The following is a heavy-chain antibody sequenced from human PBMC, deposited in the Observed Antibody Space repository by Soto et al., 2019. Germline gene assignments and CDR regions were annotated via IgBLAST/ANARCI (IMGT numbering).Heavy chain of an antibody. CDR3: AKGGDCSSTRCYRVAPRMDV. CDR1: GFTFSSYA. J-gene: IGHJ6*02. D-gene: IGHD2-2*02. CDR2: ISGSGGST. Sequence: EVQLLESGGGLVQPGGSLRLSCAASGFTFSSYAMSWVRQAPGKGLEWVSAISGSGGSTYYADSVKGRFTISRDNSKNTLYLQMNSLRAEDTAVYYCAKGGDCSSTRCYRVAPRMDVWGQGTTVTVSS. V-gene: IGHV3-23*01.